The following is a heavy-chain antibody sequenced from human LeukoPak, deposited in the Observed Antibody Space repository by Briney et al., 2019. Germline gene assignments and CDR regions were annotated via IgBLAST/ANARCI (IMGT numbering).Heavy chain of an antibody. J-gene: IGHJ4*02. CDR1: GSTFSSYA. CDR3: AKVRGEYYDFWSGYYPGDY. V-gene: IGHV3-23*01. Sequence: GGSLRLSCAASGSTFSSYAMSWVRQAPGKGLEWVSAISGSGGSTYYADSVKGRFTISRDNSKNTLYLQMNSLRAEDTAVYYCAKVRGEYYDFWSGYYPGDYWGQGTLVTVSS. D-gene: IGHD3-3*01. CDR2: ISGSGGST.